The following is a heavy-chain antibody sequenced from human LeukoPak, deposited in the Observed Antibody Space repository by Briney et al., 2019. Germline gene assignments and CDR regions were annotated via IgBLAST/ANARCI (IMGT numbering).Heavy chain of an antibody. V-gene: IGHV1-18*01. D-gene: IGHD6-13*01. CDR1: GYTFTSYG. Sequence: GGSVKVSCNASGYTFTSYGISWVRQAPGQGLEWMGWISAYNGNTNYAQKLQGRVTMTTDTSTSTAYMELRSLRSDDTAVYYCARMPGGAAAGTIWFDPWGQGTLVTVSS. CDR3: ARMPGGAAAGTIWFDP. CDR2: ISAYNGNT. J-gene: IGHJ5*02.